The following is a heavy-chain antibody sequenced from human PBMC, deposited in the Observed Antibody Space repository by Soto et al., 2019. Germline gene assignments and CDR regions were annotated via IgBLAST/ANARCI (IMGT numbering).Heavy chain of an antibody. D-gene: IGHD6-19*01. J-gene: IGHJ3*02. CDR3: ARDGIAVAGTFDI. V-gene: IGHV3-33*01. CDR2: IWYDGSNK. Sequence: QVQLVESGGGVVQPGRSLRLSCAASGFTFSSYGMHWVRQAPGKGLEWVAVIWYDGSNKYYADSVKGRFTISRDNSKNTLYLQKNSLRAEDTAVYYCARDGIAVAGTFDIWGQGTMVTVSS. CDR1: GFTFSSYG.